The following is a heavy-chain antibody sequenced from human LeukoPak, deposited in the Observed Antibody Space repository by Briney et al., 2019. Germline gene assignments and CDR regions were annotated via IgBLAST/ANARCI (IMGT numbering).Heavy chain of an antibody. CDR2: ISYDGGNE. V-gene: IGHV3-30*01. Sequence: GALRLSCAASGFTFSSYAMHWVRQAPGRGLEWVAVISYDGGNEYYEDSVKGRFTISTYNSKNTLYLQINSLRAEDTAVYYCARDLLYDSSGYFSNAFDIWGQETMVTVSS. D-gene: IGHD3-22*01. CDR3: ARDLLYDSSGYFSNAFDI. J-gene: IGHJ3*02. CDR1: GFTFSSYA.